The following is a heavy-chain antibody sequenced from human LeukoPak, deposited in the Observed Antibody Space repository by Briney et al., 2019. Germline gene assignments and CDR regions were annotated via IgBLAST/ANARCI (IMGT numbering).Heavy chain of an antibody. CDR3: ARSYSSGWQRRVFDY. D-gene: IGHD6-19*01. CDR1: GGSISSYY. CDR2: IYTSGST. V-gene: IGHV4-4*07. Sequence: SETLSLTCTVSGGSISSYYWSWIRQPAGKGLEWIGRIYTSGSTNYNPSLKSRVTISVDRSKNQFSLKLSSVTAADTAVYYCARSYSSGWQRRVFDYWGQGTLVTVSS. J-gene: IGHJ4*02.